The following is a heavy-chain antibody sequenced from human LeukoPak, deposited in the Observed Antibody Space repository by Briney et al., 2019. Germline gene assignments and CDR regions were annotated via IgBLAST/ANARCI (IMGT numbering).Heavy chain of an antibody. CDR1: GYTFTSYY. Sequence: ASVKVSCKASGYTFTSYYMHWVRQAPGQGLEWMGIINPSGGSTSYAQKFQGRVTMTRDTSTSTVYMELSSLRSEDTAVYYYARNYYGSGSYYMFDYWGQGTLVTVSS. D-gene: IGHD3-10*01. CDR2: INPSGGST. V-gene: IGHV1-46*01. CDR3: ARNYYGSGSYYMFDY. J-gene: IGHJ4*02.